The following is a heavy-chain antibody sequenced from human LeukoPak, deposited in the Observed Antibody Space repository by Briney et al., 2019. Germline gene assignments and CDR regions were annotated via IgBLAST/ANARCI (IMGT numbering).Heavy chain of an antibody. CDR1: GYTFTGYY. Sequence: VASVKVSCKASGYTFTGYYMHWVRQAPGQGLEWMGWINPNSGGTNYAQKFQGRVTMTRDTSISTAYMELSSLRSEDTAVYYCARAGGCGGDCYFSYWGQGTLVTVSS. J-gene: IGHJ4*02. CDR2: INPNSGGT. CDR3: ARAGGCGGDCYFSY. V-gene: IGHV1-2*02. D-gene: IGHD2-21*02.